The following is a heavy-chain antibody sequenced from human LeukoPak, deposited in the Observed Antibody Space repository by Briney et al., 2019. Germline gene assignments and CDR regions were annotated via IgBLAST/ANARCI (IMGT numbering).Heavy chain of an antibody. D-gene: IGHD3-10*01. CDR2: IIPIFGTA. J-gene: IGHJ6*03. CDR1: GGTFNSYA. Sequence: SVKVSCKASGGTFNSYAISWVRQAPGQGLEWMGGIIPIFGTANYAQKFQGRVTITADESTSTAYMELSSLRSEDTAVYYCASSSVYYYGSGSYHKYYYYYYMDVWGKGTTVTISS. V-gene: IGHV1-69*13. CDR3: ASSSVYYYGSGSYHKYYYYYYMDV.